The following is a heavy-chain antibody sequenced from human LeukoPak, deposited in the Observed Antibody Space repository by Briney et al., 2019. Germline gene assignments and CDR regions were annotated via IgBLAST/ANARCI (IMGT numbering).Heavy chain of an antibody. V-gene: IGHV3-66*01. J-gene: IGHJ4*02. Sequence: GGSLRLSCAASGFTVSSNYMSWVRQAPGKGLEWVSVIYSGGSTYYADSVKGRFTISRDNSKNTLYLQMNSLRAEDTAVYYCARGRDDYGDLYYFDYWGQGTLVTVSS. CDR2: IYSGGST. CDR3: ARGRDDYGDLYYFDY. CDR1: GFTVSSNY. D-gene: IGHD4-17*01.